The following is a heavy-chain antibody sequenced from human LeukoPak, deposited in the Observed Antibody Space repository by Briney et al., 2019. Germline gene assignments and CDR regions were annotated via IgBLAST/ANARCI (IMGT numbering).Heavy chain of an antibody. Sequence: PGGSLRLSCAASGFTISSHAMNWVRQAPGKGLEWVALISHDGSNKYYTESVKDRFTISRDSSKSTLYLQMNSLRAEDTAVYYCARSAEIYSNSFDYWGQGTPVTVSS. CDR1: GFTISSHA. J-gene: IGHJ4*02. CDR2: ISHDGSNK. CDR3: ARSAEIYSNSFDY. V-gene: IGHV3-30*10. D-gene: IGHD2-2*01.